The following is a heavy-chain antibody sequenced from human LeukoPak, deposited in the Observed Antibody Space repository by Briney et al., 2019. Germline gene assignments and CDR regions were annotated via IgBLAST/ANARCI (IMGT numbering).Heavy chain of an antibody. CDR2: IRSKAYGGTT. V-gene: IGHV3-49*03. CDR1: GFTFGDYA. CDR3: TREAPGSGSYNFDY. D-gene: IGHD3-10*01. J-gene: IGHJ4*02. Sequence: GGSLRLSCTASGFTFGDYAMSWFRQAPGKGLEWVGFIRSKAYGGTTEYAASVKGRFTISRDDSKSIAYLQMNSLKTEDTAVYYCTREAPGSGSYNFDYWGQGTLVTVSS.